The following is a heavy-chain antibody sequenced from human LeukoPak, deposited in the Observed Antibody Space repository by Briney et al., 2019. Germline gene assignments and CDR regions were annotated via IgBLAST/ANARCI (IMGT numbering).Heavy chain of an antibody. CDR3: ARHQLISIYGMDV. Sequence: SDTLSLICTVSGRSNNSSSSYWGWIRQPPGKGLEWIRSIYYSGSAYYNPSLKSRVTISVDTSKNQFSLKLSSVTAADTAVYYCARHQLISIYGMDVWGQGTTVTVSS. D-gene: IGHD3-3*02. CDR2: IYYSGSA. V-gene: IGHV4-39*01. J-gene: IGHJ6*02. CDR1: GRSNNSSSSY.